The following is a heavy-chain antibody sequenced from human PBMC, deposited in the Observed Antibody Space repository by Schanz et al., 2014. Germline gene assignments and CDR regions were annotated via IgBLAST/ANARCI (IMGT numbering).Heavy chain of an antibody. CDR1: GYTFTSHG. D-gene: IGHD5-12*01. V-gene: IGHV1-69*04. Sequence: QVQLVQSGAEVKKPGASVKVSCKASGYTFTSHGISWVRQAPGQGLEWMGRIISILGIPNYAQRFQGRVSITADKSTSTAYMELSSLKSEDTAVYYCARGPLGTSPWGQGTLVTVSS. J-gene: IGHJ5*02. CDR3: ARGPLGTSP. CDR2: IISILGIP.